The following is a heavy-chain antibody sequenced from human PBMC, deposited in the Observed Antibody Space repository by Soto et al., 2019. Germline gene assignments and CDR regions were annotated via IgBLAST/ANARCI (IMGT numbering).Heavy chain of an antibody. CDR1: GGTFSSYA. CDR2: IIPIFGTA. D-gene: IGHD3-10*01. V-gene: IGHV1-69*01. J-gene: IGHJ4*02. Sequence: QVQLVQSEAEVKKPGSSVKVSCKASGGTFSSYAISWMRQAPGQGLEWMGGIIPIFGTANYAQKFQGRVTITADESTSTAYMELRSLRSEETAVYYCASRWDYYGSGSYVYWGQGTLVTVSS. CDR3: ASRWDYYGSGSYVY.